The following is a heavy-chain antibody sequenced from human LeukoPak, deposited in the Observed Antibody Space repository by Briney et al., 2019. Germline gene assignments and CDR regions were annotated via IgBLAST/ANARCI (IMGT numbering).Heavy chain of an antibody. CDR2: IYSSGSA. CDR3: ARKDGDY. V-gene: IGHV4-4*07. Sequence: SETLSLTRTVSGASISAFHWTWFRQPAGKGLEWIGLIYSSGSALFNPSLKSRVAMSVDLTKNQLSLKLTSVTAADTAMYYCARKDGDYWGRGTLVTVSS. CDR1: GASISAFH. J-gene: IGHJ4*02.